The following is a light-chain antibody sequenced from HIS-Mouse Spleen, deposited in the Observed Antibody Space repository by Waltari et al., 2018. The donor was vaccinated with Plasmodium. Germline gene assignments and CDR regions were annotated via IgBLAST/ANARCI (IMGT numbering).Light chain of an antibody. CDR3: QQYGSSPYT. CDR1: QRVSSSY. V-gene: IGKV3-20*01. Sequence: EIVLTQSPGTLSLSPGERATLSCRASQRVSSSYLAWYQQKPGQAPRRLIYGASTRATGSPDRFSGSGSGTDFTLTISRLEPEDFAVYYCQQYGSSPYTFGQGTKLEIK. CDR2: GAS. J-gene: IGKJ2*01.